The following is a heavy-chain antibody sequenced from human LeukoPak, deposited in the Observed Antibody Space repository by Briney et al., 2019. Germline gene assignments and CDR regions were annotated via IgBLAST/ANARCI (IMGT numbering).Heavy chain of an antibody. D-gene: IGHD3-22*01. Sequence: SETLSLTCTVSGGSISGSGYYWVWIRQPPGKGLEWIATIYYTGGTYYNPSLKSRVTISVDTSKNQFSLRLTSVTAADTAVYYCARQGIRSFYYDSNDPRRGYFFDYWGQGTLVTVSS. CDR3: ARQGIRSFYYDSNDPRRGYFFDY. CDR2: IYYTGGT. V-gene: IGHV4-39*07. J-gene: IGHJ4*02. CDR1: GGSISGSGYY.